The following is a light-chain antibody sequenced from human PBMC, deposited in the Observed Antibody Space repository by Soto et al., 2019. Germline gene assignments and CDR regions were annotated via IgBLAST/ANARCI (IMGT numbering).Light chain of an antibody. CDR3: QQYYSYPLA. CDR1: QGISTY. Sequence: AIRMTQAPSSFSASIGDRVTITCRASQGISTYLAWYQQRPGEAPKLLIYAASTLPSGVPSRFSGSGSATDFTLTISYLQSEDFATYYCQQYYSYPLAFGQGTKVEIK. J-gene: IGKJ1*01. CDR2: AAS. V-gene: IGKV1-8*01.